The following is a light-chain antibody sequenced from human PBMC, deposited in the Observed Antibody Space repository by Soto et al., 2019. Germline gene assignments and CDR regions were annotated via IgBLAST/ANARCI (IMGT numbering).Light chain of an antibody. V-gene: IGKV1-8*01. J-gene: IGKJ4*01. CDR2: DAS. Sequence: AIRLTQSPSSLSASAGDRVTITCRASQGIDSYLAWYQQRPGKAPKLLIYDASTLQSGVPSRFSGSGSGTDFTLTISSLQAEDFATYYCQQYRSYPQTFGGGTKVDIK. CDR3: QQYRSYPQT. CDR1: QGIDSY.